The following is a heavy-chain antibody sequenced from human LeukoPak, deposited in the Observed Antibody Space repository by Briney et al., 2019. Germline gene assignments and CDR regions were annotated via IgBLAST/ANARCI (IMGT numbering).Heavy chain of an antibody. CDR1: GFSFNSFE. D-gene: IGHD3-22*01. Sequence: PGGSLRLSCAASGFSFNSFEMSWVRQAPGRGLEWVSYISSSGSTIYYADSVKGRFTISRDNAKNSLYLQMNSLRAEDTAVYYCARDGYYDSSNDFDYWGQGTLVTVSS. CDR3: ARDGYYDSSNDFDY. CDR2: ISSSGSTI. V-gene: IGHV3-48*03. J-gene: IGHJ4*02.